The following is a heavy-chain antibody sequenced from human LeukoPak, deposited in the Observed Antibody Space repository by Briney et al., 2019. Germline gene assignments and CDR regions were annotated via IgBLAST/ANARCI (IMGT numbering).Heavy chain of an antibody. J-gene: IGHJ5*02. D-gene: IGHD3-22*01. CDR1: GGSISSSSYY. V-gene: IGHV4-39*07. Sequence: SETLSLTCTVSGGSISSSSYYWGWIRQPPGKGLEWIGSIYYSGSTYYNPSLKSRVTISVDTSRNQFSLKLSSVTAADTAVYYCARDPTDYYDSSGYQSWGQGTLVTVSS. CDR2: IYYSGST. CDR3: ARDPTDYYDSSGYQS.